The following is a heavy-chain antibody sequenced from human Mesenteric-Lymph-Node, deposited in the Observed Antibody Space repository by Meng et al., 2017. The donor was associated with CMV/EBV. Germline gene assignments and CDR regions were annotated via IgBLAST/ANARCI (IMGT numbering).Heavy chain of an antibody. J-gene: IGHJ4*02. CDR3: ARLIGYCSTTICYNVYGLDY. CDR2: IYYSGST. V-gene: IGHV4-59*01. D-gene: IGHD2-2*02. CDR1: GFSLSNAW. Sequence: GSLRLSCVVSGFSLSNAWMSWVRQAPGKGLEWVGSIYYSGSTNYNPSLKSRVTISVDTSKNQFSLKLNSVTAADTAVYYCARLIGYCSTTICYNVYGLDYWGQGTLVTVSS.